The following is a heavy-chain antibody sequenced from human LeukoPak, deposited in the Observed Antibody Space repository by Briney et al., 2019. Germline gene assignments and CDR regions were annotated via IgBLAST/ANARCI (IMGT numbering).Heavy chain of an antibody. J-gene: IGHJ6*03. Sequence: PGGSLRLSCAASRFTFSDYWMSWVRQAPGKGLEWVANIKQDGSEKYYVDSVKGRFTISRDNAKNSLYLQMNSLRAEDTAVYYCARAGGVTTYPDYYINVWGKGTTVTVSS. V-gene: IGHV3-7*01. D-gene: IGHD4-17*01. CDR3: ARAGGVTTYPDYYINV. CDR1: RFTFSDYW. CDR2: IKQDGSEK.